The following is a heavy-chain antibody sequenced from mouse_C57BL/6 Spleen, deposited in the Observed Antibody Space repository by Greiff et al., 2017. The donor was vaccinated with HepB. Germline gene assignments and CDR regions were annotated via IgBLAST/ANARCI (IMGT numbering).Heavy chain of an antibody. CDR3: ARGYYEYDWFAY. CDR1: GYTFTDYY. V-gene: IGHV1-26*01. CDR2: INPNNGGT. D-gene: IGHD2-4*01. Sequence: EVQLQQSGPELVKPGASVKISCKASGYTFTDYYMNWVKQSHGKSLEWIGDINPNNGGTSYNQKFKGKATLTVDKSSSTAYMELRSLTSEDSAVYYCARGYYEYDWFAYWGQGTLVTVSA. J-gene: IGHJ3*01.